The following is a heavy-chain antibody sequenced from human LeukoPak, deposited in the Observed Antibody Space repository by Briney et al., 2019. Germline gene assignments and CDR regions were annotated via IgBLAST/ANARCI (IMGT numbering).Heavy chain of an antibody. D-gene: IGHD1-1*01. CDR2: IYYSGST. CDR1: GGSISSSSYY. V-gene: IGHV4-39*07. Sequence: SETLSLTCTVSGGSISSSSYYWGWIRQPPGKGLEWIGSIYYSGSTYYSPSLKSRVTISVDTSKNQFSLKLSSVTAADTAVYYCARVVETRLNWFDPWGQGTLVTVSS. CDR3: ARVVETRLNWFDP. J-gene: IGHJ5*02.